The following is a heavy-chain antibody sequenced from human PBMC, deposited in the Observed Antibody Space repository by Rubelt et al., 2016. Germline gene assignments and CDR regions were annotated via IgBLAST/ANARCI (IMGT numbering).Heavy chain of an antibody. CDR2: IYYSGST. CDR1: GGSISSGGYY. Sequence: QVQLQESGPGLVKPSQTLSLTCTVSGGSISSGGYYWSWIRQHPGKGLEWIGSIYYSGSTYYNPSRSVRCPESVETAKNRVSLKLGSVTAADTAVYYCALEGSSGWLFWFDPWGQGTLVTVSS. J-gene: IGHJ5*02. V-gene: IGHV4-31*03. D-gene: IGHD6-19*01. CDR3: ALEGSSGWLFWFDP.